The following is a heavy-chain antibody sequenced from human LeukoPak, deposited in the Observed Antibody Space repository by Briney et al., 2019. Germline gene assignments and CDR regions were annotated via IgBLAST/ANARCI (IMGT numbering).Heavy chain of an antibody. CDR3: AIGYSGYDPNFDF. CDR2: IDPSDSYT. V-gene: IGHV5-10-1*01. Sequence: GESLKISCKGSGYSFTNYWITWVRQMPGQGLEWMGRIDPSDSYTNYSPSFQGHVTISSDRSISTAYLQWSSLKASDTAMYYCAIGYSGYDPNFDFWGRGTLVTVSS. CDR1: GYSFTNYW. J-gene: IGHJ4*02. D-gene: IGHD5-12*01.